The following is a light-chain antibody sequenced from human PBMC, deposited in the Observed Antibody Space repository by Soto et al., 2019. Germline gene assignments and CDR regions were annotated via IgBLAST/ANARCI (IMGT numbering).Light chain of an antibody. CDR1: QGNSSY. J-gene: IGKJ1*01. Sequence: AIRMTQSPSSFSASTGDRVTITCRASQGNSSYLAWYQQKPGKAPKLLIYAASTLQSGVPSRFSGSGSGTDFTLTISFLQSEDFATYSCQQYDSSPWTFVQVTKVEIK. CDR3: QQYDSSPWT. V-gene: IGKV1-8*01. CDR2: AAS.